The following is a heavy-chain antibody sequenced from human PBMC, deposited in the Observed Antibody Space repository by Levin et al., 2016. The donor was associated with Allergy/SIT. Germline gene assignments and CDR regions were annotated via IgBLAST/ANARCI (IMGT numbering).Heavy chain of an antibody. V-gene: IGHV1-8*01. D-gene: IGHD6-6*01. CDR2: MNPNTGDT. Sequence: ASVKVSCKASGYSFTSYDVHWVRQASGQGFEYMGWMNPNTGDTGSAQRFQGRVTMTTNTSISTAYMELTSLRSEDTAVYYCARADLIAAVAFRPWGQGTLVIVSS. J-gene: IGHJ5*02. CDR3: ARADLIAAVAFRP. CDR1: GYSFTSYD.